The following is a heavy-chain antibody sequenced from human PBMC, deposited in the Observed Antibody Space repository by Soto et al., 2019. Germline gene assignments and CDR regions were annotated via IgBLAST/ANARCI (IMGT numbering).Heavy chain of an antibody. Sequence: GESLKISCKGSGYSFSTFWIAWVRQMPGKGLEWMGIIYPGDSDTRYSPSFQGQVTMSADKSISTAHLQWSGLKVSDTAMYYCARLSGSFGYFYGMDVWGQGTPVTVSS. CDR1: GYSFSTFW. J-gene: IGHJ6*02. CDR3: ARLSGSFGYFYGMDV. D-gene: IGHD5-18*01. V-gene: IGHV5-51*01. CDR2: IYPGDSDT.